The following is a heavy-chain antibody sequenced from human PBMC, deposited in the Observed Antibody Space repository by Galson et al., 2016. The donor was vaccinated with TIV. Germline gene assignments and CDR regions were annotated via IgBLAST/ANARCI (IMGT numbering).Heavy chain of an antibody. CDR2: ISYDGRSK. J-gene: IGHJ4*02. CDR1: GFTFTIYS. CDR3: VTATTTPHDY. V-gene: IGHV3-30*04. Sequence: SLRLSCAASGFTFTIYSMHWVRQGPGKGLEWVAMISYDGRSKVYADTVKGRFTISRDNSENTMYLQMNSLRAEDTAVYYCVTATTTPHDYWGQGTLVTVSS. D-gene: IGHD1-1*01.